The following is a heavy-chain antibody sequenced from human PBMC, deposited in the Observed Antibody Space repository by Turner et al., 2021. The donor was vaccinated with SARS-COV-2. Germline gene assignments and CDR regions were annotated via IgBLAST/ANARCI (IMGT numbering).Heavy chain of an antibody. CDR2: INSDGSST. D-gene: IGHD2-2*02. V-gene: IGHV3-74*01. Sequence: EVQLVESGGGLVQPGGSLRLSCAASGFTFSNYWMHWVRQAPGKGLVWVSRINSDGSSTSYADSGKGRFTISRDNAKNTLYLQMNSLRAEDTAVYYCARDCSSTNCYRSGFNYWGQGTLVTVSS. CDR3: ARDCSSTNCYRSGFNY. CDR1: GFTFSNYW. J-gene: IGHJ4*02.